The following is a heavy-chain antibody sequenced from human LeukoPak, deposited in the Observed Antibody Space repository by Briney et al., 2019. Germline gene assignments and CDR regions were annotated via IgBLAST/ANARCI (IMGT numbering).Heavy chain of an antibody. Sequence: GESLQISCKGSGYSFPSYWITWVRQMPGKGLEWVGRIDPSDSYTNYSPSFQGHVTISADKSISTAYLQWSSLKASDTAMYYCARSYSGYDYLDYWGQGTLVTVSS. CDR1: GYSFPSYW. V-gene: IGHV5-10-1*01. J-gene: IGHJ4*02. CDR2: IDPSDSYT. CDR3: ARSYSGYDYLDY. D-gene: IGHD5-12*01.